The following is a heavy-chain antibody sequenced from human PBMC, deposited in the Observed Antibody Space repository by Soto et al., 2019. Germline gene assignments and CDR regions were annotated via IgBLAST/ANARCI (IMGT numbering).Heavy chain of an antibody. CDR3: ARDGGLGYCSSTSCPPPIDV. CDR1: GGTFSSYA. CDR2: IIPIFGTA. J-gene: IGHJ6*02. Sequence: SVKVSCKASGGTFSSYAISWVRQAPGQGLEWMGGIIPIFGTANYAQKFQGRVTITADESTSTAYMELSSLRSEDTAVYYCARDGGLGYCSSTSCPPPIDVWGQGTTVTVYS. V-gene: IGHV1-69*13. D-gene: IGHD2-2*01.